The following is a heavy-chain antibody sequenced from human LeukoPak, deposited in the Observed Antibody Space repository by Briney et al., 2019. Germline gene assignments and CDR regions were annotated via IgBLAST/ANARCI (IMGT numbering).Heavy chain of an antibody. J-gene: IGHJ4*03. CDR2: IDHRGIS. CDR1: GESFSAYF. D-gene: IGHD2-15*01. V-gene: IGHV4-34*01. Sequence: SETLSLTCVVHGESFSAYFWSWIRQVPGRGLEWIGEIDHRGISNYNPSLKSRATILVDTSNNRFSLSLASVTAADTATYYCASRSLTLAAARCFDDWGQGTVVTVSS. CDR3: ASRSLTLAAARCFDD.